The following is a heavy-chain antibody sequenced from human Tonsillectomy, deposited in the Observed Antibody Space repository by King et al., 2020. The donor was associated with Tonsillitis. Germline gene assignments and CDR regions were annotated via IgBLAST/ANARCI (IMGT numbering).Heavy chain of an antibody. J-gene: IGHJ3*02. CDR2: IYYSGST. V-gene: IGHV4-30-4*07. CDR1: GGSISSGGYS. D-gene: IGHD3-22*01. CDR3: AXDYDXXXXYPXAXXX. Sequence: QLQESGPGLVKPSQTLSLTCAVSGGSISSGGYSWSWIRQPPXKGLEWIGXIYYSGSTYYNXXLKSRVTXSVDTSKNHFSLNLSSVTAXDTAVYYCAXDYDXXXXYPXAXXXWGXXXXVTXSX.